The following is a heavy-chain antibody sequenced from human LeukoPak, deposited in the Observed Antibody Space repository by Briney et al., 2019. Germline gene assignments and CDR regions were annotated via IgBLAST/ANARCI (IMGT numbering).Heavy chain of an antibody. CDR3: ARVLRYCSGGNCYSGGLGYMDV. Sequence: GGSLRLSCAASGFTFSSYSMNWVRQAPGKGLEWVSSISSSSSYIHYADSVKGRFTISRDNAKNSLYLQMNSLRAEDTAVYYCARVLRYCSGGNCYSGGLGYMDVWGKGTTVTISS. J-gene: IGHJ6*03. CDR1: GFTFSSYS. D-gene: IGHD2-15*01. CDR2: ISSSSSYI. V-gene: IGHV3-21*04.